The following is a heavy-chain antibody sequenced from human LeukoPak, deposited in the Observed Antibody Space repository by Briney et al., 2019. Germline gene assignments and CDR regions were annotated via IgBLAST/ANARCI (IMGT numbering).Heavy chain of an antibody. Sequence: GGSLRLSCAASGFTFSSYWMSWVRQAPGKGLEWVANIKQDGSEKYYVDSVKGRFTISRDNAKNPLYLQMNSLRAEDAAVYYCARNAYYYGSGSPLGYWGQGTLVTVSS. J-gene: IGHJ4*02. CDR1: GFTFSSYW. CDR3: ARNAYYYGSGSPLGY. D-gene: IGHD3-10*01. V-gene: IGHV3-7*01. CDR2: IKQDGSEK.